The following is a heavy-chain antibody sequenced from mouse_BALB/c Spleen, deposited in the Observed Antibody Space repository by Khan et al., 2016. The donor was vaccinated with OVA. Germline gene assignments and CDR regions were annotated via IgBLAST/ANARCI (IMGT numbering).Heavy chain of an antibody. D-gene: IGHD2-2*01. V-gene: IGHV3-2*02. CDR2: ISYSGST. CDR3: AIYGSRYNYAMDY. Sequence: EVQLVESGPGLVKPSQSLSLTCTVTGYSITSDYAWNWLRQFPGNKLEWMGYISYSGSTNYNQALKSRISITRDNAKNQFFLQLNSVTTEDTATYYSAIYGSRYNYAMDYWGQGTSVTVSA. CDR1: GYSITSDYA. J-gene: IGHJ4*01.